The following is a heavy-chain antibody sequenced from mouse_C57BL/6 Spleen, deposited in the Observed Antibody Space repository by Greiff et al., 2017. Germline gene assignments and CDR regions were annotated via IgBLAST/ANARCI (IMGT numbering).Heavy chain of an antibody. CDR2: INPNNGGT. CDR3: ASKGYDYDAAY. V-gene: IGHV1-18*01. D-gene: IGHD2-4*01. J-gene: IGHJ3*01. CDR1: GYTFTDYN. Sequence: VQLQQSGPELVKPGASVKIPCKASGYTFTDYNMDWVKQSHGKSLEWIGDINPNNGGTIYNQKFKGKATLTVDKSASTAYMELRSLTSEDTAVYYCASKGYDYDAAYWGQGTLVTVSA.